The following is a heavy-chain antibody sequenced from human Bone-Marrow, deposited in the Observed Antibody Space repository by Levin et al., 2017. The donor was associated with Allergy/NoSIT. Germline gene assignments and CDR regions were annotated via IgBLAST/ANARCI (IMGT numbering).Heavy chain of an antibody. Sequence: SLKISCAASGFTFGDYAMHWVRQVPGKGLEWVSGISWNSGSLGYAESVKGRLTISRDNAKNSLYLQMSSLRPEDTALYFCTKGSHYYYDSIDNWFYPWGQGTLLTVSS. D-gene: IGHD3-22*01. V-gene: IGHV3-9*01. CDR2: ISWNSGSL. CDR1: GFTFGDYA. CDR3: TKGSHYYYDSIDNWFYP. J-gene: IGHJ5*02.